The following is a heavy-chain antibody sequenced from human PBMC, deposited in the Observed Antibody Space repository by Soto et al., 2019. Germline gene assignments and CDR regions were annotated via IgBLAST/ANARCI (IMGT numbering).Heavy chain of an antibody. CDR3: AGIYGSGSYYNPAY. J-gene: IGHJ4*02. D-gene: IGHD3-10*01. CDR1: DGSISTYDW. V-gene: IGHV4-4*02. Sequence: PSETLSLTCVVSDGSISTYDWWTWVRQPPGKGLEWIGKMFHSGSTYYNPSLKSRVTISVDTSKNQFSLKLSSVTAADTAVYYCAGIYGSGSYYNPAYWGQGTLVTVSS. CDR2: MFHSGST.